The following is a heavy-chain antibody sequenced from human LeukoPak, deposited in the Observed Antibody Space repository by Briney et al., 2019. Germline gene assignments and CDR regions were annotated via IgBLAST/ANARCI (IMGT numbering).Heavy chain of an antibody. V-gene: IGHV1-2*02. D-gene: IGHD3-9*01. CDR1: GYTFIGYY. CDR2: INPKHGDT. J-gene: IGHJ4*02. CDR3: ARSPHILTGENFDY. Sequence: GASVKVSCKASGYTFIGYYMHWVRQAPGQGLEWMGWINPKHGDTNYAQKFQDRVSMTRDTSISTAYMHLRRLRSADTAVYYCARSPHILTGENFDYWGQGTLLTVSS.